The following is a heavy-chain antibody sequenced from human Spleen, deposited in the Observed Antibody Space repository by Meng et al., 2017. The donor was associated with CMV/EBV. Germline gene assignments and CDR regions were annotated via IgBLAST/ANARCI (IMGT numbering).Heavy chain of an antibody. CDR2: IYPADADT. J-gene: IGHJ6*02. V-gene: IGHV5-51*01. CDR3: ARMQLGGYYGMDV. Sequence: GESLKISCTVSGDRFTTYWIGWVRQRPGKGLEWMGIIYPADADTKYSPSFQGQVSISADRSISTTYLQWNSVKTSDTAMYYCARMQLGGYYGMDVWGQGTTVTVSS. D-gene: IGHD5-18*01. CDR1: GDRFTTYW.